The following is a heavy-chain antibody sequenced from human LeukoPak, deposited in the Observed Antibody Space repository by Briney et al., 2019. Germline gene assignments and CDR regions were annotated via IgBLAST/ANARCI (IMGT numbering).Heavy chain of an antibody. CDR3: TVAEGGGDY. CDR2: IYHSGST. V-gene: IGHV4-59*04. D-gene: IGHD2-15*01. J-gene: IGHJ4*02. CDR1: GGSISSYY. Sequence: ASETLSLTCTVSGGSISSYYWSWIRQPPGKGLEWIGSIYHSGSTYYNPSLKSRVTISVDTSKNQFSLKLSSVTAADTAVYYCTVAEGGGDYWGQGTLVTVSS.